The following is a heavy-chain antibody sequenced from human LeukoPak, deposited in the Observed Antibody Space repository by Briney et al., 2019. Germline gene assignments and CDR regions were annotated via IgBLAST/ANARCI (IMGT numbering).Heavy chain of an antibody. J-gene: IGHJ4*02. V-gene: IGHV4-38-2*02. CDR2: ISHSGST. D-gene: IGHD3-3*02. CDR3: ARLRRSRLAEFDY. CDR1: GYSISSGYY. Sequence: PSETLSLTCTVSGYSISSGYYWGWIRQPPGKGLKWIGCISHSGSTYYNPSLKSRVTISVDTSKNQFSLKLSSLTAADTAVYYCARLRRSRLAEFDYWGQGTLVTVSS.